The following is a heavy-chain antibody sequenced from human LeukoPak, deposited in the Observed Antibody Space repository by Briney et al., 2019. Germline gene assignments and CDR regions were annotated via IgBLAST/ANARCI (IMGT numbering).Heavy chain of an antibody. CDR1: GYTLTAYY. V-gene: IGHV1-2*02. D-gene: IGHD3-10*01. CDR2: INPNSGGT. CDR3: ARAKRVRETSWCDP. J-gene: IGHJ5*02. Sequence: ASVKVSCKASGYTLTAYYMHWVRQAPGQGLEWMGWINPNSGGTNYAKKFQGRVTMTRDTSISTAYMELRRMRSDDTAAYYCARAKRVRETSWCDPGGEGTLVTASS.